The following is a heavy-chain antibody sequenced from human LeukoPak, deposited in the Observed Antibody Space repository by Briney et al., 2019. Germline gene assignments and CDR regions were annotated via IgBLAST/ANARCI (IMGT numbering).Heavy chain of an antibody. CDR3: AREGGITMVRGVSFEQNY. D-gene: IGHD3-10*01. Sequence: ASVKVSCKASGYTFTGYYMHWVRQAPGQGLEWMGWINSNSGGTNYAQKFQGRVTMTRDTSISTAYMELSRLRSDDTAVYYCAREGGITMVRGVSFEQNYWGQGTLVTVSS. CDR2: INSNSGGT. J-gene: IGHJ4*02. V-gene: IGHV1-2*02. CDR1: GYTFTGYY.